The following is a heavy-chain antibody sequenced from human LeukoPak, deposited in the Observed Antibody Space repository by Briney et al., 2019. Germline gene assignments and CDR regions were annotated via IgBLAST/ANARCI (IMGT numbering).Heavy chain of an antibody. CDR3: AKASVTTAVLFDS. CDR2: MSNTGIT. V-gene: IGHV4-59*01. J-gene: IGHJ4*02. CDR1: GGSISSYF. D-gene: IGHD4-23*01. Sequence: PSETLSLTCTVSGGSISSYFWNWIRQPPGQGMEWIGYMSNTGITKYNPSLKCRVNISADTSKNQCSLILNSVTAADTAVYYCAKASVTTAVLFDSWGQGTLVAVSS.